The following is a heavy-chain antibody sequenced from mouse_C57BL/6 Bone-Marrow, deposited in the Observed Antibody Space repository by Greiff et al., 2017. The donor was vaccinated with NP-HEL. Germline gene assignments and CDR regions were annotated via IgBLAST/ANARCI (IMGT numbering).Heavy chain of an antibody. V-gene: IGHV1-80*01. J-gene: IGHJ3*01. D-gene: IGHD1-1*01. CDR2: IYPGDGDT. Sequence: VQLQQSGAELVKPGASVKISCKASGYAFSSYWMNWVKQRPGKGLEWIGQIYPGDGDTNYNGKFKGKATLTADKSSSTAYMQLSSLNSEDSAVYFCARSYYYGSSYPFAYWGKGTPVTVSA. CDR1: GYAFSSYW. CDR3: ARSYYYGSSYPFAY.